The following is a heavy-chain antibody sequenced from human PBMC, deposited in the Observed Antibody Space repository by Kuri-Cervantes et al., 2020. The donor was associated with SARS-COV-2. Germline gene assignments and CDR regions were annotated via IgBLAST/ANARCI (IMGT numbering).Heavy chain of an antibody. CDR1: GYTFTSYG. CDR3: ARTLMILEWLTTLDY. D-gene: IGHD3-3*01. V-gene: IGHV1-18*01. J-gene: IGHJ4*02. Sequence: ASVKVSCKASGYTFTSYGISWVRQAPGQGLEWMGWISAYNGNTNYAQKLQGRVTMTTDTSTSTAYMELRSLRSDDTAVYYCARTLMILEWLTTLDYLGQGTLVTVSS. CDR2: ISAYNGNT.